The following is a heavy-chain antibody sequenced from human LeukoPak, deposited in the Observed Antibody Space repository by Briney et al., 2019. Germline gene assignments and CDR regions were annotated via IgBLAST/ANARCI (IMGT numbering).Heavy chain of an antibody. D-gene: IGHD3-9*01. CDR1: GGSISSSSYY. CDR2: IYYTGST. J-gene: IGHJ6*04. Sequence: SETLSLTCTVSGGSISSSSYYWGWIRQPPGKGLEWIGSIYYTGSTYYNPSLKSRVTISVDTSKNQFSLKLSSVTAADTAVYYCARDLRPHYDILTGPSVDVWGKGTTVTISS. CDR3: ARDLRPHYDILTGPSVDV. V-gene: IGHV4-39*07.